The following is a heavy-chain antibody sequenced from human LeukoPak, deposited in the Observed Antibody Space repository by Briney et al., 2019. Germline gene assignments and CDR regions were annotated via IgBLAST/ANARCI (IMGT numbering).Heavy chain of an antibody. CDR2: IYYSGST. D-gene: IGHD5-18*01. Sequence: PSETLSLTCTVSGGSVSNSLYYWSWIRQPPGTGLEWIGYIYYSGSTNYNPSLKSRVTISIDTSRNQFSLRLNSMTAADTAIYYCARVLRAASWRSYDYWGQGSLVTVSS. J-gene: IGHJ4*02. CDR1: GGSVSNSLYY. CDR3: ARVLRAASWRSYDY. V-gene: IGHV4-61*01.